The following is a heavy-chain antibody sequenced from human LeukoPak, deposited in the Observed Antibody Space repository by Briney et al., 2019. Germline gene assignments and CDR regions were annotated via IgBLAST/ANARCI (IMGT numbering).Heavy chain of an antibody. CDR3: AKDLGRYRNNYFDY. Sequence: GGSLRLSCAASGFTFNSYAMSWVRQAPEKGLEWVATISGSGGGTYYADSAKGRFTISRDDSKNTLYLQMNSLRAEDTAVYYCAKDLGRYRNNYFDYWGQGTLVTVSS. CDR1: GFTFNSYA. V-gene: IGHV3-23*01. D-gene: IGHD1-26*01. CDR2: ISGSGGGT. J-gene: IGHJ4*02.